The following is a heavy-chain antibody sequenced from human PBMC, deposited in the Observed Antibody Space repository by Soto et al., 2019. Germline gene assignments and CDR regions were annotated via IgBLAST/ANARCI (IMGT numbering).Heavy chain of an antibody. V-gene: IGHV4-30-2*01. Sequence: QLQLQESGSGLVKPSQTLSLTCAVSGGSINTATHSWSWIRQPPGKGLEWIGYIYHSGSTYYNPSVKRRVPISIDQSNNHVSLRLSSVTAADTAVYYGARGGGVTTTGDDYWGQGILVTVSS. CDR1: GGSINTATHS. CDR3: ARGGGVTTTGDDY. J-gene: IGHJ4*02. D-gene: IGHD4-4*01. CDR2: IYHSGST.